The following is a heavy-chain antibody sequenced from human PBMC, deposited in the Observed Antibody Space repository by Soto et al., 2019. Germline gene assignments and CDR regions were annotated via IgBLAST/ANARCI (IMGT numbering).Heavy chain of an antibody. J-gene: IGHJ3*02. CDR3: AIDPYDSDSGTYAAFDI. CDR1: GFSFNTYW. V-gene: IGHV3-7*01. Sequence: PGGSLRLSCAASGFSFNTYWMSWVRQAPGKGLEWVANINQDGSEEVYVDSVKGRFTISRDNAKDSLYLQMSSLRAEDTAVYYCAIDPYDSDSGTYAAFDIWGQGTMVTVSS. D-gene: IGHD3-10*01. CDR2: INQDGSEE.